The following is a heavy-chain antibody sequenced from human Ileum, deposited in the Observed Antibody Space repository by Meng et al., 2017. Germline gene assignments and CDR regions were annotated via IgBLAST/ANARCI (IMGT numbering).Heavy chain of an antibody. J-gene: IGHJ4*02. Sequence: QGRLQESGPGLVGPSGTLSLTCVVSGDSISSSNWWNWVRQPPGKGLEWIGEIFHTGSTNYNPSLKSRVTISADKSKNQFSLNLSSVTAADTAVYYCATNKNKKIDYWGQGTLVTVSS. V-gene: IGHV4-4*02. CDR1: GDSISSSNW. CDR2: IFHTGST. CDR3: ATNKNKKIDY. D-gene: IGHD2/OR15-2a*01.